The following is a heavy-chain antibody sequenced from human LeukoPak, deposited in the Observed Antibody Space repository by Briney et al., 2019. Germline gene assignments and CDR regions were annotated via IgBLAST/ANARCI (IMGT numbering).Heavy chain of an antibody. D-gene: IGHD1-1*01. CDR3: ARDEYNSAYRFDY. CDR2: ISSSSSYI. Sequence: GGSLRLSCAASGFTFSLYYMNWVRQAPGRGLEWVSSISSSSSYIYYADSVKGRFTISRDNAKNSLYLQMNSLRAEDTAVYYCARDEYNSAYRFDYWGQGTLVTVSS. V-gene: IGHV3-21*01. J-gene: IGHJ4*02. CDR1: GFTFSLYY.